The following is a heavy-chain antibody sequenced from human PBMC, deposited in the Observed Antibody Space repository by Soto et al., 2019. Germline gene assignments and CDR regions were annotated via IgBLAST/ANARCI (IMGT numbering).Heavy chain of an antibody. J-gene: IGHJ5*02. V-gene: IGHV2-5*01. Sequence: SGPTLVNPTQTLRLTCAFSGFSLSASGASVGWIRQPPGKALEWLAHIYWNDDKRYSPSLRSRLTISKDTSKNQVVLTFTNMDPADTGTYYCVHRLDVPGLAFDPWGQGTPGTVSA. CDR2: IYWNDDK. CDR1: GFSLSASGAS. D-gene: IGHD3-10*02. CDR3: VHRLDVPGLAFDP.